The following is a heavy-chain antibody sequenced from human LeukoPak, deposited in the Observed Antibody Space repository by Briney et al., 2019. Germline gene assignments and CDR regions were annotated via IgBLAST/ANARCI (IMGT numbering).Heavy chain of an antibody. CDR3: ARLGDYYDSSGYYYRLRYFDY. V-gene: IGHV1-8*01. Sequence: ASVKVSCKASGYTFTSYDINWVRQATGQGLEWMGWMNPNSGNTGYAQKFQGRVTMTRDTSISTAYMELSRLRSDDTAVYYCARLGDYYDSSGYYYRLRYFDYWGQGTLVTVSS. J-gene: IGHJ4*02. CDR1: GYTFTSYD. CDR2: MNPNSGNT. D-gene: IGHD3-22*01.